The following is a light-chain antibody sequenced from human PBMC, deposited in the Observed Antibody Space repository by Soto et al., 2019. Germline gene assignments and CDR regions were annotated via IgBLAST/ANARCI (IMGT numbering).Light chain of an antibody. Sequence: DIQMTPSPSPLSSSVGARVSITFRASQSISNWLAWYQQKPGKAPKLLIYDASSLESGVPSRFSGSRSGTEFTLTISSLQPADFATYYCQQYNSFSRTFGQGTKVDIK. J-gene: IGKJ1*01. V-gene: IGKV1-5*01. CDR3: QQYNSFSRT. CDR2: DAS. CDR1: QSISNW.